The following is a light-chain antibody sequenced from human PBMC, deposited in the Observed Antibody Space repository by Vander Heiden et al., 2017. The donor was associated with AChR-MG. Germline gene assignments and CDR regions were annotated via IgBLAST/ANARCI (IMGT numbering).Light chain of an antibody. CDR1: RSDIGAHNY. CDR3: TSFTTTTNLWV. Sequence: QSALTQPASVSGSPGQSITISCTVARSDIGAHNYVSWYQQHPGKAPKLLIYYVSNRPAGVSNRFSASKSGNTASLTISWLQAEDEADYYCTSFTTTTNLWVFGGGSKLTVL. CDR2: YVS. V-gene: IGLV2-14*03. J-gene: IGLJ3*02.